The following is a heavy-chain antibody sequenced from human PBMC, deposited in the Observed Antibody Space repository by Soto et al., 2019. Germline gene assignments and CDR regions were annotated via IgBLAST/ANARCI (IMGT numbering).Heavy chain of an antibody. J-gene: IGHJ1*01. V-gene: IGHV1-69*01. CDR1: GGTFSSYA. D-gene: IGHD3-22*01. Sequence: QVQLVQSGAEVKKPGSSVKVSCKASGGTFSSYAMSWVRQAPGQGLEWMGGIIPIFGTANYAQKFQGRVTITADESTSTAYMELSSLRSEDTAVYYCARDLGSYDSSGYYPKYFQHWGQGTLVTVSS. CDR2: IIPIFGTA. CDR3: ARDLGSYDSSGYYPKYFQH.